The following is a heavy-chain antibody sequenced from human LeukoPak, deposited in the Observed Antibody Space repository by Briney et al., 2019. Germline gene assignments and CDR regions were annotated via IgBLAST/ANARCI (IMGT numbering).Heavy chain of an antibody. Sequence: GGSLRLSCAASGLTFSSYAMSWVRQAPGKGLEWVSSISGSGGSTYYADSVKGRFTIPRGNSQNTLYLQMNSLRAEDTAVYYCAKDRSGGGDYYFGMDVWGPGTTVTVSS. J-gene: IGHJ6*02. D-gene: IGHD6-19*01. CDR1: GLTFSSYA. CDR3: AKDRSGGGDYYFGMDV. CDR2: ISGSGGST. V-gene: IGHV3-23*01.